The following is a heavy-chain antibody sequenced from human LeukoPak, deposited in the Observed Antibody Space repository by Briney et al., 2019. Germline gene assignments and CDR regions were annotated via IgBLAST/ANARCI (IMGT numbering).Heavy chain of an antibody. CDR1: KDTFTIYD. J-gene: IGHJ4*02. Sequence: ASVKVSCKASKDTFTIYDFNWVRQATGLGLEWMGWMNPNSGNTGYAQKFQGRVTMTMNSSISTAYMELTSLTSEDTAVYYCARSTMGARRTDDYWGQGTLVTVSS. CDR3: ARSTMGARRTDDY. CDR2: MNPNSGNT. V-gene: IGHV1-8*01. D-gene: IGHD1-26*01.